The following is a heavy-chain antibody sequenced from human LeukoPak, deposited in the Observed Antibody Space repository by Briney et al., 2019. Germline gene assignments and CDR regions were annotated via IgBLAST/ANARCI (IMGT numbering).Heavy chain of an antibody. CDR2: ISSSSTYI. Sequence: GGSLRLSCAASGFTFSSYSMNWVRQAPGKGLEWVSSISSSSTYIYYADSVKGRFTISRDNAKNSLYLQMNSLRGEDMALYYCAKGLVGSSIADFFDYWGQGILVTVSS. J-gene: IGHJ4*02. V-gene: IGHV3-21*04. CDR1: GFTFSSYS. CDR3: AKGLVGSSIADFFDY. D-gene: IGHD6-6*01.